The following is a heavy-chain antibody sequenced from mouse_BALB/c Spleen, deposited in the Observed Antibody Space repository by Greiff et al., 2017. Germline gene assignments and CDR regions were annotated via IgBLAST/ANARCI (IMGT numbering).Heavy chain of an antibody. CDR3: ARFDGKRDYWYFDV. J-gene: IGHJ1*01. V-gene: IGHV3-8*02. CDR1: GDSITSGY. CDR2: ISYSGST. D-gene: IGHD2-1*01. Sequence: DVKLQESGPSLVKPSQTLSLTCSVTGDSITSGYWNWIRKFPGNKLEYMGYISYSGSTYYNPSLKSRISITRDTSKNQYYLQLNSVTTEDTATYYCARFDGKRDYWYFDVWGAGTTVTVSS.